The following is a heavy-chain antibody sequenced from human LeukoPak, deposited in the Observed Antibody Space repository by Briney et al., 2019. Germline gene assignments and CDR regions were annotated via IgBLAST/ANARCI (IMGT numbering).Heavy chain of an antibody. V-gene: IGHV4-34*01. CDR1: GWSFSGYY. CDR2: SNHSGST. Sequence: SETLSLTCAVSGWSFSGYYWSWIRQPPGKGLEWIGESNHSGSTNYNPSLKSRVTISVDTSKNQFSLKLSSVTAADTAVYYCAREALNYAPFDYWGQGTLVTVSS. D-gene: IGHD4-11*01. J-gene: IGHJ4*02. CDR3: AREALNYAPFDY.